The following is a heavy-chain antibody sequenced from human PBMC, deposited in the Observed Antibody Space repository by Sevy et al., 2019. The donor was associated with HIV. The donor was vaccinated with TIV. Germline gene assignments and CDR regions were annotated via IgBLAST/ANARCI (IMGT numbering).Heavy chain of an antibody. D-gene: IGHD3-22*01. J-gene: IGHJ4*02. CDR2: ISSSGSTI. CDR3: ARDQGVYYYDSSGYIPYYFDY. Sequence: GGSLRLSCAASGFTFSDYYMSWIRQAPGKGLEWVSYISSSGSTIYYAYSVKGRFTISRDNAKNSLYLQMNSLRAEDTAVYYCARDQGVYYYDSSGYIPYYFDYWGQGTLVTVSS. V-gene: IGHV3-11*01. CDR1: GFTFSDYY.